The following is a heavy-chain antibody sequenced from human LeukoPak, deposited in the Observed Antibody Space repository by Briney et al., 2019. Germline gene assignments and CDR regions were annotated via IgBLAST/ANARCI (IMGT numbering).Heavy chain of an antibody. V-gene: IGHV3-73*01. D-gene: IGHD3-16*02. CDR2: IRSKANSYAT. J-gene: IGHJ5*02. CDR3: TRPPIETHPGA. Sequence: GGSLRLSCAASGFTFSGSAMHWVRQASGKGLEWVGRIRSKANSYATAYAASVKGRFTISRNDSKNTAYLQMNSLKTEDTAVYYCTRPPIETHPGAWGQGTLVTVSS. CDR1: GFTFSGSA.